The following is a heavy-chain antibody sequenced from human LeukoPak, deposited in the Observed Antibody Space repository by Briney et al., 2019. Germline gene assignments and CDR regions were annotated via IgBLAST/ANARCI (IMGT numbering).Heavy chain of an antibody. J-gene: IGHJ4*02. CDR2: ISWNSGSI. Sequence: GGSLRLSCAGSGFIFNNYAMHGVRQPPGKGLEWVSGISWNSGSIDYADSVKGRFTISRDNAKNSLYLQMNSLRVEDTAFYYCAKDNRRHYTSGPNPDSLHWGQGALVTVSS. V-gene: IGHV3-9*01. CDR1: GFIFNNYA. D-gene: IGHD6-19*01. CDR3: AKDNRRHYTSGPNPDSLH.